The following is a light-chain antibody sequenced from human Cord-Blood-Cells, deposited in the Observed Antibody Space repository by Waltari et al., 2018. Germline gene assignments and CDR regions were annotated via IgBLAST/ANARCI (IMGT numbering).Light chain of an antibody. V-gene: IGLV3-19*01. J-gene: IGLJ2*01. Sequence: SSELTQDPAVSVALGQTVRITCQGDSLRSYYASWYQQKPGQAPVLVIYGKNNRPSGIPDRFSGSSSGNTPSLTSTGAQAEDEADYYCNSRDSSGNHVVFGGGTKLTVL. CDR1: SLRSYY. CDR2: GKN. CDR3: NSRDSSGNHVV.